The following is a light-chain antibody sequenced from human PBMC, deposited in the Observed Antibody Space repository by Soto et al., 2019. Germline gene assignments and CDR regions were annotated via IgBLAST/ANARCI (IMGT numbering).Light chain of an antibody. CDR3: HQYNSSWT. CDR2: DAS. Sequence: DIQMTQSPSTLSASVGDRVTITCRASQSISSWLAWYQQKPGKAPKLLIYDASSLESGVPSRFSGSGSRTAFTLSISSLQPDDFSTYYCHQYNSSWTFGQGPKVEIK. V-gene: IGKV1-5*01. CDR1: QSISSW. J-gene: IGKJ1*01.